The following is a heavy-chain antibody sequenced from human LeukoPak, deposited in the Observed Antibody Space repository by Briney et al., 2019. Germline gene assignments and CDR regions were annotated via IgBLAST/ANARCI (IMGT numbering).Heavy chain of an antibody. CDR3: ARDDRLLLWFGELSY. Sequence: GGSLRLSCAASGFTFSSYEMNWVRQAPGKGLEWVSYISSFSSTIYYADSVMGRFTISRDNAKNSLYLQMNSLRAEDTAVYYCARDDRLLLWFGELSYWGQGTLVTVSS. D-gene: IGHD3-10*01. V-gene: IGHV3-48*03. J-gene: IGHJ4*02. CDR1: GFTFSSYE. CDR2: ISSFSSTI.